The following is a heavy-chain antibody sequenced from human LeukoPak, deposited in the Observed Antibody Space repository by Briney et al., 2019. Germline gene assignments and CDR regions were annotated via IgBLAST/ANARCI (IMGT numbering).Heavy chain of an antibody. Sequence: PGGSLRLSCAASGFTFSSYSMNWVRQAPGKGLEWVSSISSSSSYIYYADSVKGRFTISRDNAKNSLYLQMNSLRAEDTAAYYCARDHPTTVTTMDPFDYWAREPWSPSPQ. D-gene: IGHD4-17*01. V-gene: IGHV3-21*01. J-gene: IGHJ4*02. CDR1: GFTFSSYS. CDR2: ISSSSSYI. CDR3: ARDHPTTVTTMDPFDY.